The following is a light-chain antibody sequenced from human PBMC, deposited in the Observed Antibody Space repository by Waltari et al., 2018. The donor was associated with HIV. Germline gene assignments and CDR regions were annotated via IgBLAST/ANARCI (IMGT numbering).Light chain of an antibody. J-gene: IGLJ2*01. CDR1: SGHSRYA. V-gene: IGLV4-69*01. CDR3: QTWGTGFLV. CDR2: LNGDGRN. Sequence: QLVLTQSPSASASLGASVKLTCPLSSGHSRYAIAWHQQQPEKGPRFLKRLNGDGRNITGDGIPDRFSGSSSGTERYLTISSLQSDDEADYYCQTWGTGFLVFGGGTKLTVL.